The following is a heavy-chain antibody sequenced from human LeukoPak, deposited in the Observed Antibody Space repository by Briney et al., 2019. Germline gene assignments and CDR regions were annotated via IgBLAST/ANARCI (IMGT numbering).Heavy chain of an antibody. CDR2: INHSGST. J-gene: IGHJ4*02. D-gene: IGHD4-17*01. CDR3: ARGGDGDYEPPFDY. CDR1: GGSFSGYY. Sequence: SETLSLTCAVYGGSFSGYYWSWIRQPPGKGLEWIGEINHSGSTNHNPSLKSRVTISVDTSKNQFSLKLSSVTAADTAVYYCARGGDGDYEPPFDYWGQGTLVTVSS. V-gene: IGHV4-34*01.